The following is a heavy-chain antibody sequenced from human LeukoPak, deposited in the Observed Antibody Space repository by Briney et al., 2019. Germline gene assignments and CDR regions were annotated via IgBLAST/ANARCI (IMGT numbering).Heavy chain of an antibody. CDR1: GGSISSGSYY. Sequence: SQTLSLTCTVSGGSISSGSYYWRWIRQPAGKGLEWIGRIYTSGSTNHNPSLKSRVTISVDTSKNQVSLKLSSVTAADTALYYCARDSLLPSAMGYYYMDVWGKGTTVTVSS. CDR3: ARDSLLPSAMGYYYMDV. J-gene: IGHJ6*03. CDR2: IYTSGST. V-gene: IGHV4-61*02. D-gene: IGHD2-2*01.